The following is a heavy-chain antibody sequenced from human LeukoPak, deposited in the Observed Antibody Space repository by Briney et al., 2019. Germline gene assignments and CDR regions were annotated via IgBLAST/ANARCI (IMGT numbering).Heavy chain of an antibody. J-gene: IGHJ4*02. V-gene: IGHV3-30*18. CDR2: ISYDASYE. Sequence: GGSLRLSCAASGFTFSSYGMHWVRQAPGKGLGWVAVISYDASYENYADSVKGRFTISRDNSKNTLYLQMNSLRAEDTAVYYCAKDLIVSGTATILDYWGQGTLVTVSS. CDR3: AKDLIVSGTATILDY. CDR1: GFTFSSYG. D-gene: IGHD5-24*01.